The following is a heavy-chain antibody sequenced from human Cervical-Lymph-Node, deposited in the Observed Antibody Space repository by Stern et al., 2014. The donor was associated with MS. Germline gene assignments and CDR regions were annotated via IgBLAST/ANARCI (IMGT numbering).Heavy chain of an antibody. Sequence: QVQLQQWGAGLLKPSETLSLTCAVYGGSFSGYYWSWIRQPPGKGLEWIGEINHSGSTNYNPSLKSRVTKSVDKPKNQFSLKLSSVTAADTAVYYCARANWKGLDYWGQGTLVTVSS. J-gene: IGHJ4*02. V-gene: IGHV4-34*01. CDR2: INHSGST. CDR3: ARANWKGLDY. CDR1: GGSFSGYY. D-gene: IGHD1-1*01.